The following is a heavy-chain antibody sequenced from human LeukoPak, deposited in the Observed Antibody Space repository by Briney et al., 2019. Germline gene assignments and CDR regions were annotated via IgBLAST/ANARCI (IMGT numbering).Heavy chain of an antibody. Sequence: PSEPLSLPCAVYGGSLRNYYCSWLRQPPGKGLEWIGESDHSGNTNYNPPLKSRVTISVDTSKNQCSLKLTSVTAADTAVYYCARFEDLRRKYWGQGTLVTVSS. CDR3: ARFEDLRRKY. V-gene: IGHV4-34*01. D-gene: IGHD1-14*01. CDR1: GGSLRNYY. J-gene: IGHJ4*02. CDR2: SDHSGNT.